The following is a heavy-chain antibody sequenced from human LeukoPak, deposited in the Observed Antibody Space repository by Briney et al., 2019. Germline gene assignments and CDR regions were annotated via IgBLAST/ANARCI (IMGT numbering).Heavy chain of an antibody. J-gene: IGHJ1*01. Sequence: PGGSLRLSCAASGFTFSSYAMSWVRQAPGKGLGWVSAISGSGGSTYYADSVKGRFTISRDNSKNTLYLQMNSLRAEDTAVYYCAKYSGSGWVSEYFQHWGQGTLVTVSS. CDR1: GFTFSSYA. CDR3: AKYSGSGWVSEYFQH. CDR2: ISGSGGST. V-gene: IGHV3-23*01. D-gene: IGHD6-19*01.